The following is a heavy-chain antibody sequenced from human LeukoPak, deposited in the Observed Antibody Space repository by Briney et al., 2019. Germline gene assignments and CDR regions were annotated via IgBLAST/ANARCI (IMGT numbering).Heavy chain of an antibody. D-gene: IGHD1-26*01. V-gene: IGHV3-33*01. CDR3: ARGQSVGWEIGVCDF. CDR1: GVSFSGYA. Sequence: EGSLRLSCAVSGVSFSGYAMHWVRQAPGKGLEWVGLIKYDASDEYYAASVKGRFTISRDDSRNTLYLQMTSLRAEDTAVYYCARGQSVGWEIGVCDFWGQGSLVTVAS. CDR2: IKYDASDE. J-gene: IGHJ4*02.